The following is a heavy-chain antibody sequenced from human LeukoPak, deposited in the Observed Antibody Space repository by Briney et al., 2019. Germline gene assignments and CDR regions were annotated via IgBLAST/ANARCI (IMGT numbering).Heavy chain of an antibody. CDR2: IHHSGST. CDR1: GASVSSNNW. CDR3: AGGNTLFDY. J-gene: IGHJ4*02. Sequence: SETLSLTCAVSGASVSSNNWWAWVRQPPGKGLEWISEIHHSGSTNYNPSLKSRVTISVDKSKNLFSLKLISVTAADTAVYYCAGGNTLFDYWGQGTLVTVSS. D-gene: IGHD4-23*01. V-gene: IGHV4-4*02.